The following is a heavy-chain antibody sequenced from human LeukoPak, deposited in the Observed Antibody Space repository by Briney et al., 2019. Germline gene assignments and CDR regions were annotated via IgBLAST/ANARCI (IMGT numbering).Heavy chain of an antibody. CDR2: IDGDGSST. Sequence: PGGSLRLSCTASGFTFSDYAMSWVRQAPGKGLVWVSRIDGDGSSTNYADSVKGRFTISRDNAKNTLYLHMNSLRAEDTAVYYCARDGSDWSFDYWGQGTLVTVSS. J-gene: IGHJ4*02. CDR1: GFTFSDYA. V-gene: IGHV3-74*01. D-gene: IGHD6-19*01. CDR3: ARDGSDWSFDY.